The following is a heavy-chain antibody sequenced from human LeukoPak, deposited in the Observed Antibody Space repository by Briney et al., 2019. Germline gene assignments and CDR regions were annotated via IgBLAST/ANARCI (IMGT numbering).Heavy chain of an antibody. CDR2: INHSGST. CDR3: ARGEDQYYFDY. V-gene: IGHV4-34*01. CDR1: GGSFSGYY. Sequence: SETLSLTCAVYGGSFSGYYWSWIRQPPGKGLEWIGEINHSGSTNYNPSLKSRVTTSVDTSKNQFSLKPSSVTAADTAVYYCARGEDQYYFDYWGQGTLVTVSS. J-gene: IGHJ4*02.